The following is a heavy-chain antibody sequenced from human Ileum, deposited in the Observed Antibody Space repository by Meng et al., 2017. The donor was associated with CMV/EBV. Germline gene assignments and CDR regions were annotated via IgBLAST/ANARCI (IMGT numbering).Heavy chain of an antibody. V-gene: IGHV3-7*01. Sequence: GESLKISCAVSGFTYSNFWMSWVRQSPGMGLEWVANIKQDGSATYYADSVKGRFTISRDNAKNSLYLQMDNLRADDTAVYYCVREDIVVFDYWGQGTRVTVSS. CDR2: IKQDGSAT. J-gene: IGHJ4*02. CDR3: VREDIVVFDY. D-gene: IGHD2-15*01. CDR1: GFTYSNFW.